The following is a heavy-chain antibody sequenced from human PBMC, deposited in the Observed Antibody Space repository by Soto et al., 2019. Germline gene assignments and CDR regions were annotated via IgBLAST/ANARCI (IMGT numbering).Heavy chain of an antibody. J-gene: IGHJ4*02. CDR2: INHSGST. D-gene: IGHD1-26*01. CDR1: GGSFSGYY. CDR3: ARKELGYSFDY. Sequence: PETLSLTCAVYGGSFSGYYWSWIRQPPGKGLEWIGEINHSGSTNYNPSLKSRVTISVDTSKNQFSLKLSSVTAADTAVYYCARKELGYSFDYWGQGTLVTVSS. V-gene: IGHV4-34*01.